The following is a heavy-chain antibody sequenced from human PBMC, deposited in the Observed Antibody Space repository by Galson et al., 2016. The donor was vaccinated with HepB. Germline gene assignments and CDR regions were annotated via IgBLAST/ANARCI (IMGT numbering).Heavy chain of an antibody. D-gene: IGHD6-13*01. CDR3: ARAPPELGINNWFDP. CDR1: GGSISSSSYY. V-gene: IGHV4-39*07. CDR2: IYYSGST. J-gene: IGHJ5*02. Sequence: SETLSLTCTVSGGSISSSSYYWGWIRQPPGKGLEWIGSIYYSGSTYYNPSLKSRVTISVDTSKNQFSLRLSSVTAADTAMYYCARAPPELGINNWFDPWGQGTLVTVSS.